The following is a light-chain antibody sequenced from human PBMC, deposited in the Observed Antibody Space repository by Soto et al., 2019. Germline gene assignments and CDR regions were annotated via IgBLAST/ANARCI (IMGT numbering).Light chain of an antibody. CDR1: QSISSW. CDR2: KAS. V-gene: IGKV1-5*03. Sequence: DIQMTQSPSTQSASVGDRVTITCRASQSISSWLAWYQQKPGKAPKLLIYKASNLESGVPSRFSGSGSGTEFTLTISSLQPDDFATYYCQQYSTYSWTFGQGTQVEIK. CDR3: QQYSTYSWT. J-gene: IGKJ1*01.